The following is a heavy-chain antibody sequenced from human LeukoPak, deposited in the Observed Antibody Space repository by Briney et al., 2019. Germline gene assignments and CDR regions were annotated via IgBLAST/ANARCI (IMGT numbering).Heavy chain of an antibody. CDR1: GYTFTSYG. CDR2: ISAYNGNT. D-gene: IGHD6-19*01. Sequence: ASVTVSFKASGYTFTSYGISWVRQAPGQGLEWMGWISAYNGNTNYAQKLQGRVTMTTDTSTSTAYMELRSLRSDDTAVYYCARDLPVAGNWFDPWGQGTLVTVSS. V-gene: IGHV1-18*01. J-gene: IGHJ5*02. CDR3: ARDLPVAGNWFDP.